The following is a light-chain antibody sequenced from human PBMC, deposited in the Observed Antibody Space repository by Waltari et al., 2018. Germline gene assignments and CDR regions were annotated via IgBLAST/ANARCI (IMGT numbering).Light chain of an antibody. Sequence: ELVLTQSPATLSLSPASRATLSCRAIHSVTTFLAWYHQKPCQVPILLIFEASKSATAIPVRFSGSGAETDFTLTISSLESEDCAAYYCQHVNFGGGTKVEI. V-gene: IGKV3-11*01. CDR1: HSVTTF. CDR3: QHVN. J-gene: IGKJ4*01. CDR2: EAS.